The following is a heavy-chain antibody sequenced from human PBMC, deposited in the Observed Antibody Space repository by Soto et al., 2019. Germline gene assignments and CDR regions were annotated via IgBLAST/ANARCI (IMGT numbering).Heavy chain of an antibody. CDR2: IYYSGGT. J-gene: IGHJ4*02. Sequence: QVQLQESGPGLVKPSETLSLTCTVSGGSISSYYWSWIRQPPGKGLEWIGYIYYSGGTNYNPSLKRRVTISVDTSKNQFSLKLSSVTAADTAVYYCARAPYGDYIDYWGQGTLVTVSS. V-gene: IGHV4-59*01. CDR1: GGSISSYY. D-gene: IGHD4-17*01. CDR3: ARAPYGDYIDY.